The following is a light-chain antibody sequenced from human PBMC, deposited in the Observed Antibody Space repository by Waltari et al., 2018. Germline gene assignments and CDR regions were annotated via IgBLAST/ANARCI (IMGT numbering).Light chain of an antibody. Sequence: QSVLTQPPSVSGAPGQTVTISCSGSNSNIGERYDVHWYQSHPGYAPKVVIYGNKHRPSWVPDRYSGSKSGTSASLSITGLQADDEADYFCQSYDSTLSAVIFGGGTKLTVL. CDR3: QSYDSTLSAVI. V-gene: IGLV1-40*01. CDR2: GNK. CDR1: NSNIGERYD. J-gene: IGLJ2*01.